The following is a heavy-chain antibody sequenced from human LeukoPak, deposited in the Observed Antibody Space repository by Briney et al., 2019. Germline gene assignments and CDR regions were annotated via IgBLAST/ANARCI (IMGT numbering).Heavy chain of an antibody. J-gene: IGHJ4*02. CDR2: IYYSGST. CDR1: GGSISSYY. D-gene: IGHD2-21*02. V-gene: IGHV4-59*01. CDR3: ARGGLAYCGGDCYPDPNFDY. Sequence: SETLSLTCTVSGGSISSYYWSWLRQPPGKGLGWIGYIYYSGSTNYNPSLKSRVTISVDTSKNQFSLKLSSVTAADTAVYYCARGGLAYCGGDCYPDPNFDYWGQGTLVTVSS.